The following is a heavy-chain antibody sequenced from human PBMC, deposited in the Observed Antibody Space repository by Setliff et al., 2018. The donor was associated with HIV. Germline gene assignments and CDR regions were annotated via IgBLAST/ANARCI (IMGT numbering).Heavy chain of an antibody. CDR1: GYTFTSYY. D-gene: IGHD3-10*01. Sequence: GASVKVSCKASGYTFTSYYIHWVRQAPGQGLEWMGRINPSGGSTSYAQKFQGRVTMTRDTSTSTVYMELSSLRSEDTAIYYCGSGYGSGSYIHYWGQGTLVTVSS. J-gene: IGHJ4*02. V-gene: IGHV1-46*01. CDR3: GSGYGSGSYIHY. CDR2: INPSGGST.